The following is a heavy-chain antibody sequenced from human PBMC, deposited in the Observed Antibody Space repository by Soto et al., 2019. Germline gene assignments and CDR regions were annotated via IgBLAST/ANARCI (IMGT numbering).Heavy chain of an antibody. Sequence: PGGSLRLSCAASGFTFSSYAMSWVRQAPGKGLEWVSAISGSGGSTYYADSVKGRFTISRDNSKNTLYLQMKSLRAEDTAVYYCAKGTWDDILTGYYKPRYHYYGMDVWGQGTTVTVSS. CDR3: AKGTWDDILTGYYKPRYHYYGMDV. CDR2: ISGSGGST. V-gene: IGHV3-23*01. J-gene: IGHJ6*02. CDR1: GFTFSSYA. D-gene: IGHD3-9*01.